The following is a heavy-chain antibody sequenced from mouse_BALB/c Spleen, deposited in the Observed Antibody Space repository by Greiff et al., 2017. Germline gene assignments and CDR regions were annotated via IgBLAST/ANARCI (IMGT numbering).Heavy chain of an antibody. CDR2: IRLKSNNYAT. V-gene: IGHV6-6*02. Sequence: EVKLMESGGGLVQPGGSMKLSCVASGFTFSNYWMNWVRQSPEKGLEWVAEIRLKSNNYATHYAESVKGRFTISRDDSKSSVYLQMNNLRAEDTGIYYCTRFYGNYEDYYAMDYWGQGTSVTVSS. J-gene: IGHJ4*01. CDR1: GFTFSNYW. CDR3: TRFYGNYEDYYAMDY. D-gene: IGHD2-1*01.